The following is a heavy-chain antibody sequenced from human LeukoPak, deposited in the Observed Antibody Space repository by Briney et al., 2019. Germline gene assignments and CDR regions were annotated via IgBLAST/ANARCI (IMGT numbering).Heavy chain of an antibody. CDR3: AGAPDAFDI. Sequence: GGSLRLSCAASGFTFSSYAMHWVRQAPGKGLEYVSAISSNGGSTYYANSVKGRFTISRDNSKNTLYLQMNSLRAEDTAVYYCAGAPDAFDIWGQGTMVTVSS. J-gene: IGHJ3*02. CDR1: GFTFSSYA. V-gene: IGHV3-64*01. CDR2: ISSNGGST.